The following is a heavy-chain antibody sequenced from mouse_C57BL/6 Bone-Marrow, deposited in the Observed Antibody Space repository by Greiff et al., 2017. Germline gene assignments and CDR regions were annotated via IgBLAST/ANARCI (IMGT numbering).Heavy chain of an antibody. CDR2: INPNNGGT. D-gene: IGHD2-1*01. CDR1: GYTFTDYN. Sequence: EVQLVESGPELVKPGASVKIPCKASGYTFTDYNMDWVKQSHGKSLEWIGDINPNNGGTIYNQKFKGKATLTVDKSSSTAYMELRSLTSEDTAVYYCARDGNYLYYAMDYWGQGTSVTVSS. CDR3: ARDGNYLYYAMDY. V-gene: IGHV1-18*01. J-gene: IGHJ4*01.